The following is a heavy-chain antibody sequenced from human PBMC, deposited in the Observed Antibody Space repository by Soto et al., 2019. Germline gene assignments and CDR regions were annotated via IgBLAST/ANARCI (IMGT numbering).Heavy chain of an antibody. CDR1: GGSISSGGYY. D-gene: IGHD6-13*01. CDR3: ARVWTNRIAAAGTEFLYYGMDV. Sequence: PSETLSLTCTVSGGSISSGGYYWSWIRQHPGKGLEWIGYIYYSGSTNYNPSLKSRVTISVDTSKNQFSLKLSSVTAADTAVYYCARVWTNRIAAAGTEFLYYGMDVWGQGTTVTVSS. V-gene: IGHV4-61*08. CDR2: IYYSGST. J-gene: IGHJ6*02.